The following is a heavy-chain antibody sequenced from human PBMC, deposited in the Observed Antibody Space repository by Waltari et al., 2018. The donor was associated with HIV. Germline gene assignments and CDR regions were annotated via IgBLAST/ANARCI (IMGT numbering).Heavy chain of an antibody. CDR2: ISWDSGNK. J-gene: IGHJ4*02. CDR1: GFTFDDYA. D-gene: IGHD3-10*01. V-gene: IGHV3-9*01. Sequence: EVQLVESGGGLVQPGRSLRLSCAASGFTFDDYAMHWVRQGPGKGLEWVSTISWDSGNKGYADSVKGRFTISRDNAKNSLYLQMNSLRAADTALYYCVKASQRYRYRSGDFSFWGQGTLVTVSS. CDR3: VKASQRYRYRSGDFSF.